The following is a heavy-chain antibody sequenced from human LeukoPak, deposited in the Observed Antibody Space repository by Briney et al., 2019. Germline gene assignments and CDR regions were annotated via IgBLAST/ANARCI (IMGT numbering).Heavy chain of an antibody. CDR2: IWYDGSKT. J-gene: IGHJ6*02. CDR1: GFTFSSYG. D-gene: IGHD2-2*01. V-gene: IGHV3-33*01. CDR3: AREATSGYGMDV. Sequence: PGRSLRLSCAASGFTFSSYGMHWVRQAPGKGLEWVAVIWYDGSKTYYADSVKGRFTISRDSSKKTLSLQMNSLRVEDTAVYYCAREATSGYGMDVWGQGTTVTVSS.